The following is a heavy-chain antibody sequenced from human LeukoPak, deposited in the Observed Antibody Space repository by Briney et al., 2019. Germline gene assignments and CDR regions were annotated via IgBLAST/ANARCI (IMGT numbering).Heavy chain of an antibody. CDR1: GYTFTSYG. CDR2: ISAYNGNT. J-gene: IGHJ4*02. Sequence: ASVKVSCKASGYTFTSYGISWVRQAPGQGLEWMGRISAYNGNTNYAQKLQGRVTMTTDTSTSTAYMELRSLRSDDTAVYYCARVGNIGDDYGDSSEFDYWAREPWSPSPQ. D-gene: IGHD4-17*01. CDR3: ARVGNIGDDYGDSSEFDY. V-gene: IGHV1-18*01.